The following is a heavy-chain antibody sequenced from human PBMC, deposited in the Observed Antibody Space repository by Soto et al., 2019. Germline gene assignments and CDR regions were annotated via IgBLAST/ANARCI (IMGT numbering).Heavy chain of an antibody. CDR3: ARDGSRYFFDY. V-gene: IGHV3-33*01. J-gene: IGHJ4*02. Sequence: QVQLVESGGGVVQPGRSLRLSCAASGFTFSSYGMHWVRQAPGKGLEWVTIIWYDGSNKYYADSVKGRFTISRDNSKNTLYLQINSLRAEDTAVYYCARDGSRYFFDYWGQGTLVTVSS. D-gene: IGHD2-15*01. CDR1: GFTFSSYG. CDR2: IWYDGSNK.